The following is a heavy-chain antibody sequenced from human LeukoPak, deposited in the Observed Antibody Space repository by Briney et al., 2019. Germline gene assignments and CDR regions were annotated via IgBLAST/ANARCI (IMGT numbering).Heavy chain of an antibody. CDR3: AKDAQRGFDYSNSLEY. CDR1: GFTFSHFG. V-gene: IGHV3-33*06. CDR2: ILSDGTNQ. Sequence: GGSLRLSCAASGFTFSHFGFHWVRQAPGKGLEWVAVILSDGTNQYYGDSVKGRFIIYRDDSHNTVYLQMNSLRVEDTAVYYCAKDAQRGFDYSNSLEYWGQGSLVTVSS. J-gene: IGHJ4*02. D-gene: IGHD4-11*01.